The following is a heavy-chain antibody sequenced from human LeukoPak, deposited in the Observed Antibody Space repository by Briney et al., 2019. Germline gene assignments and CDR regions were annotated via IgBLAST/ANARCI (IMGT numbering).Heavy chain of an antibody. Sequence: GGSLRLSCAAFGFTVSSYGMHWVRQGSGKGLEWVAAIGSAGDTYYSDSVKGRFTISRENAKNSVDLQMNILRAGDTAVYYCARVSAVAGTSHFDSWGQGTLVTVSS. CDR2: IGSAGDT. CDR3: ARVSAVAGTSHFDS. D-gene: IGHD6-19*01. V-gene: IGHV3-13*01. CDR1: GFTVSSYG. J-gene: IGHJ4*02.